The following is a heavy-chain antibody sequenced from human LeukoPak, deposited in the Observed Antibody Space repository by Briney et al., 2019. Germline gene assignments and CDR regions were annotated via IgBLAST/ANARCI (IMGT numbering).Heavy chain of an antibody. V-gene: IGHV3-21*01. D-gene: IGHD2-2*01. CDR1: GFTFSSYS. CDR2: ISTSSSYI. Sequence: AGGSLRLSCAASGFTFSSYSMNWVRQAPGKGLEWVSSISTSSSYIYYADSVKGRFTISRDNAKNSLYLQMNSLRAEDTAVYYCAREEGEANVVVLNDYWGQGTLVTVSS. J-gene: IGHJ4*02. CDR3: AREEGEANVVVLNDY.